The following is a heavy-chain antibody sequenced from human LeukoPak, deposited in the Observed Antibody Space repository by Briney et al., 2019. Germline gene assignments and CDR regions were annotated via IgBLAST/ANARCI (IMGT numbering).Heavy chain of an antibody. D-gene: IGHD6-19*01. J-gene: IGHJ3*02. V-gene: IGHV3-23*01. CDR3: ARFSFTSGWPPRSAFDI. CDR2: ISGSGGST. CDR1: GFTFTTYA. Sequence: GGSLRLSCAASGFTFTTYAMSWVRQAPGKGLEWVSGISGSGGSTHSADSVKGRFTISRDSSKTTLYLQMNSLSAEDTAVYYCARFSFTSGWPPRSAFDIWGQGTMVTVSS.